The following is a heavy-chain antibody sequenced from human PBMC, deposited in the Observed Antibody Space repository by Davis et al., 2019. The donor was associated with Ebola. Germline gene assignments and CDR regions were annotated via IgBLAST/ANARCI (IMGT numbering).Heavy chain of an antibody. CDR1: GFTVSSNY. J-gene: IGHJ6*02. Sequence: GESLKISCAASGFTVSSNYMSWVRQAPGKGLEWVSVIYSGGSTYYADSVKGRFTISRDNSKNTLYLQMNSLRAEDTAVYYCAKDRRYSNYERVYYYYGMDVWGQGTTVTVSS. CDR2: IYSGGST. CDR3: AKDRRYSNYERVYYYYGMDV. V-gene: IGHV3-66*01. D-gene: IGHD4-11*01.